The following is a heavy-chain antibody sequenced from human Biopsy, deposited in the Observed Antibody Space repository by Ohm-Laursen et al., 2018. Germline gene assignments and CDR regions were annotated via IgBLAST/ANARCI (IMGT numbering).Heavy chain of an antibody. V-gene: IGHV1-2*02. D-gene: IGHD3-3*01. Sequence: GSSVKVSCKASGYTFTGYHVHWVRQAPGQGLEWMGWIDPKSGGTNYAQKFQGRVIMTRDTSISTTYMELRRLTSDDTAVFYCARELGDFWGGRQFDFWGQGTLVTVSS. CDR2: IDPKSGGT. J-gene: IGHJ5*01. CDR1: GYTFTGYH. CDR3: ARELGDFWGGRQFDF.